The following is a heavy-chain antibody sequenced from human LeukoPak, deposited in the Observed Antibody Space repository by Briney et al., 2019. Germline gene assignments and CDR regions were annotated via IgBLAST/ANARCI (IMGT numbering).Heavy chain of an antibody. CDR1: GGSFSGYY. Sequence: SETLSLTCAVYGGSFSGYYWSWIRPPPGKGREWIGEINHSGSTNYNPSLKSRVTISVDTSKNQFSLKLSSVTAADTAVYYCASLGSYCFDYWGQGTLVTVSS. V-gene: IGHV4-34*01. CDR2: INHSGST. D-gene: IGHD1-26*01. J-gene: IGHJ4*02. CDR3: ASLGSYCFDY.